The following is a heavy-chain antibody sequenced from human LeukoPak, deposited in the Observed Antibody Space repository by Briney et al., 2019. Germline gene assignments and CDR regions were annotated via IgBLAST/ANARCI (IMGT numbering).Heavy chain of an antibody. D-gene: IGHD6-13*01. Sequence: GASVKVSCKASGYTFTSYDINWVRQATGQGLEWMGWMNPNSGNTGYAQKFQGRVTITRNTSISTAYMELSSLRSEDTAVYYCASVGIAAAGIDYWGQGTLVTVS. CDR3: ASVGIAAAGIDY. CDR1: GYTFTSYD. J-gene: IGHJ4*02. V-gene: IGHV1-8*03. CDR2: MNPNSGNT.